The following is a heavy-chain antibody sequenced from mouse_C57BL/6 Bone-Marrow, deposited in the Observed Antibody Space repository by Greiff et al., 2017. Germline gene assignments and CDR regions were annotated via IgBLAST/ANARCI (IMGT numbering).Heavy chain of an antibody. V-gene: IGHV1-55*01. CDR2: IYPGSGST. CDR1: GYTFTSDW. J-gene: IGHJ4*01. Sequence: QVQLKQPGAELVKPWASVSMSCKASGYTFTSDWLTWVKQRPGQGLEWIGDIYPGSGSTNYNEKFKSKATRAVDTSSSTAYMQLSSLTSEDSEVYYCARRGDPRDYWGQGTSVTVSS. CDR3: ARRGDPRDY.